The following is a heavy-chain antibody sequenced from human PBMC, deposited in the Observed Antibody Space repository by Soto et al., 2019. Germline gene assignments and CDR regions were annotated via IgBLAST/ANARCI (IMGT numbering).Heavy chain of an antibody. J-gene: IGHJ4*02. Sequence: GGSLRLSCAASGFTFSSYAMSWVRQAPGKGLEWVSGITASGGSTSYADSVKGRFTISRDNSKNTLCLQMNSLRAEDTAVYYCAHTQGIVLVPAAIWYWGQGTLVTV. V-gene: IGHV3-23*01. D-gene: IGHD2-2*02. CDR2: ITASGGST. CDR3: AHTQGIVLVPAAIWY. CDR1: GFTFSSYA.